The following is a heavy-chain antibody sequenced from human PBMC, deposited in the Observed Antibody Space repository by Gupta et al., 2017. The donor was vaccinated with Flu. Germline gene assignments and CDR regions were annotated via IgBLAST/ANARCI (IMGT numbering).Heavy chain of an antibody. Sequence: LHGVRQAPGQGLEWMGWINPITGHTLYAQKFQDRVTMTRDTSISAAYMEMTTLRSNDTAVYYCTRGSLDFWGQGTLVAVS. CDR2: INPITGHT. J-gene: IGHJ4*02. V-gene: IGHV1-2*02. CDR3: TRGSLDF.